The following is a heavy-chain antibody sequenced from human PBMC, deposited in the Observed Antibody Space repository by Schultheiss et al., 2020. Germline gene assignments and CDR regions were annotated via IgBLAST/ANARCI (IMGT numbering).Heavy chain of an antibody. CDR2: IYSGGST. CDR3: ARDLRHGQTYYYYMDV. CDR1: GFTVSSNY. D-gene: IGHD2-8*01. J-gene: IGHJ6*03. V-gene: IGHV3-53*01. Sequence: GGSLRLSCAASGFTVSSNYMSWVRQAPGKGLEWVLVIYSGGSTYYADSVKGRFTISRDNSKNTLYLQMNSLRAEDTAVYYCARDLRHGQTYYYYMDVWGKGTTVTVSS.